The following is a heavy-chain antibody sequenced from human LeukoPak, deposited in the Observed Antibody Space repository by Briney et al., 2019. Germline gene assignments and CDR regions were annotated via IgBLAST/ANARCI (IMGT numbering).Heavy chain of an antibody. CDR3: AKSGYSYVTY. CDR1: GFTFSSYV. Sequence: GSLLLSCAASGFTFSSYVMHWVRQAPGKGLEWVAIISYDGSNEYYADSVKGRFTISRDNSKNTLYLQMNSLRAADTAVYYCAKSGYSYVTYWGQGTLVTVSS. J-gene: IGHJ4*02. V-gene: IGHV3-30*04. CDR2: ISYDGSNE. D-gene: IGHD5-18*01.